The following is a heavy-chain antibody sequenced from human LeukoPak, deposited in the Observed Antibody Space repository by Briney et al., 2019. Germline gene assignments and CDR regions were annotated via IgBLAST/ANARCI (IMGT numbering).Heavy chain of an antibody. CDR2: IYHSGST. V-gene: IGHV4-34*01. D-gene: IGHD5-18*01. CDR1: GFTFSDYY. CDR3: ARDTPSYGPIRDAFDI. Sequence: GSLRLSCAASGFTFSDYYMSWVRQPPGKGLEWIGEIYHSGSTNYNPSLKSRVTISVDKSKNQFSLKLSSVTAADTAVYYCARDTPSYGPIRDAFDIWGQGTMVTVSS. J-gene: IGHJ3*02.